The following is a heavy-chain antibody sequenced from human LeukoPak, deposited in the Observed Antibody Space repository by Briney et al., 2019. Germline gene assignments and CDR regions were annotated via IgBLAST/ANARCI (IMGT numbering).Heavy chain of an antibody. Sequence: SETLSLTCTVSGGSISSYYWSWIRQPPGKGLEWIGYIYYSGSTNYNPSLKSRVTISVDTSKNQFSLKLSSVTAADTAVYYCARNLGYCSGGSCYSGTYYYYGMDVWDQGTTVTVSS. CDR2: IYYSGST. CDR3: ARNLGYCSGGSCYSGTYYYYGMDV. J-gene: IGHJ6*02. V-gene: IGHV4-59*08. CDR1: GGSISSYY. D-gene: IGHD2-15*01.